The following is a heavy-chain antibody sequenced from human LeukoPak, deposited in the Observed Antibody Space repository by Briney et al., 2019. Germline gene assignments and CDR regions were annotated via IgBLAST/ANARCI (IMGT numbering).Heavy chain of an antibody. Sequence: PGGTLRLSCAASGFTFSSYGMSWVRQAPGKGLEWVSGISSSGGSTYQVDSVKGRFTISRDNSKNTLYLQMNSLRAEDTAVYYCARSLSSRFSGPRRPYYFDYWGQGTLVTVSS. D-gene: IGHD3-16*02. CDR2: ISSSGGST. CDR1: GFTFSSYG. CDR3: ARSLSSRFSGPRRPYYFDY. V-gene: IGHV3-23*01. J-gene: IGHJ4*02.